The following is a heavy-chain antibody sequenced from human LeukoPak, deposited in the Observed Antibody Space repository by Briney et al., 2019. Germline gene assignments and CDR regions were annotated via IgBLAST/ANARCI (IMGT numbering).Heavy chain of an antibody. V-gene: IGHV4-59*01. CDR3: ARVEERLVCDN. CDR1: GGSISSYY. J-gene: IGHJ4*02. Sequence: PSETLSLTCTVSGGSISSYYWSWIRQPPGKGLEWIGYIYYSGSTNYNPSLKSRVTISLDTSKNQFSLKLSSVAAADTAVYCWARVEERLVCDNWGQGTLVTVSS. CDR2: IYYSGST. D-gene: IGHD6-6*01.